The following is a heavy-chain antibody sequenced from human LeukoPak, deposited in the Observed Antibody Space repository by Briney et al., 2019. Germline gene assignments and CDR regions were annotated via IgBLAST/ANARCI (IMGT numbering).Heavy chain of an antibody. D-gene: IGHD6-13*01. CDR1: GFTFRSYW. Sequence: PGGSLRLSCTASGFTFRSYWMSWVRQAPGKGLEWVSAISGSGGSTYYADSVKGRFTISRDNSKNTLYLQMNSLRAEDTAVYYCAKESSSWYNFDYWGQGTLVTVSS. J-gene: IGHJ4*02. CDR2: ISGSGGST. CDR3: AKESSSWYNFDY. V-gene: IGHV3-23*01.